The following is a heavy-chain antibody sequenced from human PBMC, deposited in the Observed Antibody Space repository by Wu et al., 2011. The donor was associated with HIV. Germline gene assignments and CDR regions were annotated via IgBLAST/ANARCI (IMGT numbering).Heavy chain of an antibody. CDR2: IIPIFGTA. CDR3: ARGGDRGDSGDYVDFDF. V-gene: IGHV1-69*05. Sequence: QVQLVQSGAEVKKPGSSVKVSCKASGGTFSSYGTSWVRQAPGQGLEWMGGIIPIFGTANYAQKFQGRVTITTDESTSTAYMELSRLTSDDTAVYYCARGGDRGDSGDYVDFDFWGQGTLVTVSS. D-gene: IGHD4-17*01. J-gene: IGHJ4*02. CDR1: GGTFSSYG.